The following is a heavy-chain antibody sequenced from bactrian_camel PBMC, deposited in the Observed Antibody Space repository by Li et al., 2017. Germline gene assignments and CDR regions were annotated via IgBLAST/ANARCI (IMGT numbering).Heavy chain of an antibody. CDR2: IDADGGTT. V-gene: IGHV3S1*01. CDR3: VRDLLTD. Sequence: HVQLVESGGGLVQPGGSLRLSCAASGFTFSSYWMYWVRQAPGKGLESVSSIDADGGTTYYTDPVKGRFTISRDNAKNTVYLQMNSLKPDDTAVYYCVRDLLTDWGQGTQVTVS. D-gene: IGHD8*01. CDR1: GFTFSSYW. J-gene: IGHJ4*01.